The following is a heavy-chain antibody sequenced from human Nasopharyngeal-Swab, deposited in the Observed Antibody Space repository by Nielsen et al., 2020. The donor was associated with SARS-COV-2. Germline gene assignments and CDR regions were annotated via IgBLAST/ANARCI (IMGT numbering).Heavy chain of an antibody. Sequence: GESLKISCAASGFTFSSYSMNWVRQAPGKGPEWVSSISSSSSYIYYADSVKGRFTISRDNAKNSLYLQMNSLRAEDTAVYYCARAHQWAPNIWGQGTMVTVSS. D-gene: IGHD1-26*01. J-gene: IGHJ3*02. CDR3: ARAHQWAPNI. CDR2: ISSSSSYI. CDR1: GFTFSSYS. V-gene: IGHV3-21*01.